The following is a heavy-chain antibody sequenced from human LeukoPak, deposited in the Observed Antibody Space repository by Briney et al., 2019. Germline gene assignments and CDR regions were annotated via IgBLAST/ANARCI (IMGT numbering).Heavy chain of an antibody. J-gene: IGHJ4*02. V-gene: IGHV4-59*01. D-gene: IGHD3/OR15-3a*01. CDR2: IYYSGYT. CDR1: GGSISSYY. Sequence: SETLSLTCTVSGGSISSYYWSWIRQPPGKGLEWIGYIYYSGYTTYNSSLKSRVTISVDTSKNQFSLKLSSVIAADTAVYYCARVSDDLTFFDYWGQGTLVTVSS. CDR3: ARVSDDLTFFDY.